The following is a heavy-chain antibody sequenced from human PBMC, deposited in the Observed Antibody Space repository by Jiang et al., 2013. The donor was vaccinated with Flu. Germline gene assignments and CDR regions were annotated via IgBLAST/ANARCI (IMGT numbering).Heavy chain of an antibody. CDR1: GFTFNSYA. CDR2: ISGSGGST. D-gene: IGHD2-15*01. CDR3: AKQEAGYCSGDSCRTFDY. J-gene: IGHJ4*02. Sequence: GGGLVQPGGSLRLSCAASGFTFNSYAMTWVRQAPGKGLEWVSLISGSGGSTYYADSVRGRFTISRDNSKNTLNLQMNSLRAEDTAVYYCAKQEAGYCSGDSCRTFDYWGQGTLVTVSS. V-gene: IGHV3-23*01.